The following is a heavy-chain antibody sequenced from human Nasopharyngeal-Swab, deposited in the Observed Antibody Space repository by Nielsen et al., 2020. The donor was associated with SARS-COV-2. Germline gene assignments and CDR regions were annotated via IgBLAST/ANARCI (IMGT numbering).Heavy chain of an antibody. D-gene: IGHD6-13*01. V-gene: IGHV1-3*04. Sequence: ASVKVSCKAYGYTFSYYTIHWVRQAPGQSLEWMGWINTEYGNTRYSQKFQGRATISRDTSARTADMELSSLTSEDTAVYYCAREKAAAGTGYWYFDLWGRGTLVTVSS. J-gene: IGHJ2*01. CDR2: INTEYGNT. CDR3: AREKAAAGTGYWYFDL. CDR1: GYTFSYYT.